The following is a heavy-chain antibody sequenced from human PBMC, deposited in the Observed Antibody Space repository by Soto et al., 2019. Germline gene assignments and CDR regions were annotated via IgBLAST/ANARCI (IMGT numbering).Heavy chain of an antibody. CDR1: GYTFTSYG. J-gene: IGHJ6*02. Sequence: QVQLVQSGAEVKKPGASVKVSCKASGYTFTSYGISWVRQAPGQGLEWMGWISAYNGNTNYAQKRQGRVTMTTDTATSTGYMELRSLRSDDTAVYYCARDQDDGDYYYGMDVWGQGTTVTVSS. V-gene: IGHV1-18*01. D-gene: IGHD2-8*01. CDR2: ISAYNGNT. CDR3: ARDQDDGDYYYGMDV.